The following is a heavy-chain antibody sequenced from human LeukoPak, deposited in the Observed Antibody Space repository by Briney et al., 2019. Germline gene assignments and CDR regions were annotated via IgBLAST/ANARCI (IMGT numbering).Heavy chain of an antibody. Sequence: PSETLSLTCSVSGGSISTYYWSWIRQPDGKGLEWIGRMYTNGKSDYSPSLKSRVTMSVDMSKNQVSLKLSSVTAADTAVYYCARGSREMATIFDQWGQGTLVIVSS. D-gene: IGHD5-24*01. CDR1: GGSISTYY. CDR2: MYTNGKS. CDR3: ARGSREMATIFDQ. V-gene: IGHV4-4*07. J-gene: IGHJ4*02.